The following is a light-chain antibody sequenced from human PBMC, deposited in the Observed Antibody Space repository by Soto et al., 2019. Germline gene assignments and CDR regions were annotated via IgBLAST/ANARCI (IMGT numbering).Light chain of an antibody. CDR1: SSDVGVSNL. CDR3: SSYTTTNTVL. J-gene: IGLJ2*01. Sequence: QSALTQPASVSGSPGQSITISCTGSSSDVGVSNLVSWYQQQPNKAPKLLISDVNHRPSGVPIRFSGSKSGNTASLTISGLQAEDEADYYCSSYTTTNTVLFGGGTKLTVL. V-gene: IGLV2-14*01. CDR2: DVN.